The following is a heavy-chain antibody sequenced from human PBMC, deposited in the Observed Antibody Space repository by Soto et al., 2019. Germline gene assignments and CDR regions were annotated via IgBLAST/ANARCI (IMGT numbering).Heavy chain of an antibody. CDR2: INPKFRDT. CDR3: ARNMDYYYGRGSGNGHGV. J-gene: IGHJ6*02. V-gene: IGHV1-2*02. Sequence: QVQLVQSGAEVKEPGDSVRVSCEASGYTFTAYYIHWVRRPPGQGLEWMGWINPKFRDTTYAQDFQGRVSMTRDMSISTVYMELSRLTSDDTAIYYCARNMDYYYGRGSGNGHGVWGQGTTVTVFS. D-gene: IGHD3-10*02. CDR1: GYTFTAYY.